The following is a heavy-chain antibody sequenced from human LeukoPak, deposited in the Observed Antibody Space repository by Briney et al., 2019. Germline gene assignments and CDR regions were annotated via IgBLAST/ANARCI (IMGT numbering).Heavy chain of an antibody. CDR3: AKEGMGYSSGAFDY. D-gene: IGHD6-19*01. V-gene: IGHV3-53*01. CDR2: IYSGGST. J-gene: IGHJ4*02. CDR1: GFTVSSNY. Sequence: GGSLRLSCAASGFTVSSNYMSWVRQAPGKGLEWVSVIYSGGSTYYADSVKGRFTISRDNSKNTLYLQMDSRRAEDTAVYYCAKEGMGYSSGAFDYWGQGTLVTVSS.